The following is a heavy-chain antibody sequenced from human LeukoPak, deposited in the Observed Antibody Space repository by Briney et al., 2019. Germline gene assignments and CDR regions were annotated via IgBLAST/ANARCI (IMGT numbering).Heavy chain of an antibody. V-gene: IGHV3-11*01. J-gene: IGHJ4*02. CDR1: GFTFSDYY. CDR2: ISSSGSTI. Sequence: PGGSLRLSCAASGFTFSDYYMSWIRQAPGKGLEWVSYISSSGSTIYYADSVKGRFTISRDNAKNSLYLQMNSLRAEDTAVYYCARDPDILTGYSSFDYWGQGTLVTVSS. CDR3: ARDPDILTGYSSFDY. D-gene: IGHD3-9*01.